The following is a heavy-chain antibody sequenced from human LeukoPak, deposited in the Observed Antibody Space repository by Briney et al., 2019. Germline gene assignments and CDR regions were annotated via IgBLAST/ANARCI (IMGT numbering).Heavy chain of an antibody. J-gene: IGHJ4*02. CDR1: GFTFSSCG. Sequence: PGRSLRLSCAASGFTFSSCGMHWVRQAPGKGLEYVSAINSNGGSTDYADSVKGRFTISRDNSKNTLYLQMSSLRAEDTAVYYCVNGDYFCSGGSCYFNGFDHWGQGTLVTVSS. CDR3: VNGDYFCSGGSCYFNGFDH. D-gene: IGHD2-15*01. V-gene: IGHV3-64D*06. CDR2: INSNGGST.